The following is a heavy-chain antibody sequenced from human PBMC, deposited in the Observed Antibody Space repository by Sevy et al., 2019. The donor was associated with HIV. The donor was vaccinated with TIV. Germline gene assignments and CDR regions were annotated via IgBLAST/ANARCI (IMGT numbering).Heavy chain of an antibody. D-gene: IGHD2-15*01. CDR2: IYYSGST. V-gene: IGHV4-61*01. CDR3: AREVAVVAAPVYFDY. Sequence: SETLSLTCTVSGGSVSSGSYYWSWIRQPPGKGLECIGYIYYSGSTNYNPSLKSRVTISVDTSKNQFSLKLSSVTAADTAVYYCAREVAVVAAPVYFDYWVQGTLVTVSS. J-gene: IGHJ4*02. CDR1: GGSVSSGSYY.